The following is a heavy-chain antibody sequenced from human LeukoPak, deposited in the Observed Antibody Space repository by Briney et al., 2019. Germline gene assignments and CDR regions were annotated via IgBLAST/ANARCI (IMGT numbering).Heavy chain of an antibody. CDR3: ARDNSDTVKGECSGACYWWFDP. CDR1: GYPFTKFY. D-gene: IGHD6-19*01. Sequence: GASVKVSCKASGYPFTKFYMHWVRQAPGHGLEWMGLMSPSGDSTLYSQKFQGRVTMTRDTSTSTDYMELSSLRSEDTAVYYCARDNSDTVKGECSGACYWWFDPWGQGTLVTVSS. CDR2: MSPSGDST. J-gene: IGHJ5*02. V-gene: IGHV1-46*01.